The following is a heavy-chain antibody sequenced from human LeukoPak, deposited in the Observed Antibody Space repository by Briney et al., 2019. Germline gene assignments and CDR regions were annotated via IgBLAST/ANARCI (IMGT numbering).Heavy chain of an antibody. CDR1: GYTFTSYY. V-gene: IGHV1-46*01. Sequence: GASVKVSCKASGYTFTSYYMHWVRQAPGQGLEWMGIINPSGGSTSYAQKFQGRVTMTRDMSTSTVYMELSSLRSEDTAVYYCARNYYDSSGYYFPSFYYYYYMDVWGKGTTVTISS. CDR2: INPSGGST. D-gene: IGHD3-22*01. CDR3: ARNYYDSSGYYFPSFYYYYYMDV. J-gene: IGHJ6*03.